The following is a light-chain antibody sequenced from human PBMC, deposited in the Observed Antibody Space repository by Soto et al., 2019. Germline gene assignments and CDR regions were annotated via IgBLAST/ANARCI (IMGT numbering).Light chain of an antibody. Sequence: DIQMTQSPSTLSASVGDRVTITCRASQSISSWLAWYQQKPGKAPKVLISDASSLESGVPSRFSGSGSGTEFTLTISSLQPDDFATYYCQQYDSYWTFGQGTKVDIK. J-gene: IGKJ1*01. CDR2: DAS. CDR1: QSISSW. V-gene: IGKV1-5*01. CDR3: QQYDSYWT.